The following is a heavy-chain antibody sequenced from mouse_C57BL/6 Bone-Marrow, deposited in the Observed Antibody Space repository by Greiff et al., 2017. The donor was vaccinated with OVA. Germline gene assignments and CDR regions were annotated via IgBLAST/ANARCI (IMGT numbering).Heavy chain of an antibody. Sequence: EVKLQESGPGLVKPSQSLSLTCSVTGYSITSGYYWNWLRQFPGNKLEWMGYISYDGSNNYNPSLKNRISITRDTSKNQFFLKLNSVTTEDTATDYCARGAWWFAYWGQGTLVTVSA. J-gene: IGHJ3*01. CDR2: ISYDGSN. CDR1: GYSITSGYY. CDR3: ARGAWWFAY. V-gene: IGHV3-6*01.